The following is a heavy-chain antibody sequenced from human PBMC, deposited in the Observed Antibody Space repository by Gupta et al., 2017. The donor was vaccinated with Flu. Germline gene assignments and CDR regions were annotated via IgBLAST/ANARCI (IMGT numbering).Heavy chain of an antibody. CDR2: ISGSGGST. CDR1: GFTFSRYA. Sequence: EVQLLESGGGLVQPGGSLRLSCSASGFTFSRYAMSWVRQAPGKGLEWVSAISGSGGSTYYADPVKGRFTISRDNSKNTLYLQMNSLRAEDTAVYYCAKGVSFDIFAPFDYWGQGTLVTVSS. D-gene: IGHD3-9*01. J-gene: IGHJ4*02. V-gene: IGHV3-23*01. CDR3: AKGVSFDIFAPFDY.